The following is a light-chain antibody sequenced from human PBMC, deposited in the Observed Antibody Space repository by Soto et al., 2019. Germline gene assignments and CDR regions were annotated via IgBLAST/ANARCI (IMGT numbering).Light chain of an antibody. CDR2: AAS. CDR3: QHLNSYHRA. V-gene: IGKV1-9*01. CDR1: QGISSY. Sequence: DIQLTQSPSFLSASVGDRVTITCRASQGISSYLAWYQQKPGKAPKLLIYAASTLQSGVPSRFSGSGSGPGFTLKICSPQPEDFATYSRQHLNSYHRAFGQGTKVEIK. J-gene: IGKJ1*01.